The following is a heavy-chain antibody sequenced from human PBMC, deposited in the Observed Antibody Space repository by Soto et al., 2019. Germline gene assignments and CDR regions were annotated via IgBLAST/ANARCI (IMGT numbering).Heavy chain of an antibody. D-gene: IGHD6-13*01. J-gene: IGHJ5*02. CDR1: GFTFSSYS. Sequence: GGSLRLSCAASGFTFSSYSMNWVRQAPGKGLEWVSSISSGSSYIYYADSVKGRFTISRDNAKNSLYLQMNSLRAEDTAVYYCARDLGEDSSSWYRDNWFDPWGQGTLVT. CDR2: ISSGSSYI. V-gene: IGHV3-21*04. CDR3: ARDLGEDSSSWYRDNWFDP.